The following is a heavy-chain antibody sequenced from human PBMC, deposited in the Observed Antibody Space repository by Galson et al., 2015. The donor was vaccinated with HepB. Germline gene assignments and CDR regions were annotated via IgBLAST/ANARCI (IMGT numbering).Heavy chain of an antibody. J-gene: IGHJ6*02. V-gene: IGHV3-20*04. CDR2: INWNGGST. CDR1: GFTFDDYG. D-gene: IGHD3-22*01. CDR3: ARDRGRISTYYYNSGGYQTADYGMDV. Sequence: SLRLSCAASGFTFDDYGMSWVRQAPGKGLEWVPGINWNGGSTGYADSVKGRFTISRDNAKNSLYLQMNSLRAEDTALYYCARDRGRISTYYYNSGGYQTADYGMDVWGQGTTVTVSS.